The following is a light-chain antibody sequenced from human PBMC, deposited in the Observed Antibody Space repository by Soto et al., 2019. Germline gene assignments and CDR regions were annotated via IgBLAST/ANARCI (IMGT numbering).Light chain of an antibody. J-gene: IGKJ4*01. CDR3: QQDGYPQLT. CDR2: GAS. Sequence: EIVLTQSPGTLSLSPGETVTLSCRASQSISSNYVAWFQHKPGQAPRLLIYGASSRAPGIPERFSGSGSGTDFSLTINRLEPEESAVFYCQQDGYPQLTFGGGTKVEIK. V-gene: IGKV3-20*01. CDR1: QSISSNY.